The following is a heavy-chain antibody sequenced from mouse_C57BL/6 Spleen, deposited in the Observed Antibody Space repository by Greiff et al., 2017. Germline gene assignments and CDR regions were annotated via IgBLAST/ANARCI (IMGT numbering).Heavy chain of an antibody. CDR3: AREENGNFDY. D-gene: IGHD2-1*01. V-gene: IGHV1-81*01. J-gene: IGHJ2*01. Sequence: LVESGAELARPGASVKLSCKASGYTFTSYGISWVKQRTGQGLEWIGEIYPRSGNTYYNEKFKGKATLTADKSSSTAYMELRSLTSEDSAVYFCAREENGNFDYWGQGTTLTVSS. CDR2: IYPRSGNT. CDR1: GYTFTSYG.